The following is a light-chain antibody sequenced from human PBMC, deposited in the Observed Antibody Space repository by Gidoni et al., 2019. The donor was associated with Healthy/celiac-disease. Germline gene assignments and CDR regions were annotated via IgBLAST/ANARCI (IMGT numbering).Light chain of an antibody. J-gene: IGKJ2*01. Sequence: DIVMTQSTDSMAVSLGERATINCQSSQSVLYSSNNKNYLAWYQQKPGQPPKLLIYWASTRESGVPDRFSGSGSGTDFTLTISSLQAEDVAVYYCQQYYSTPRYTFGQGTKLEIK. CDR1: QSVLYSSNNKNY. V-gene: IGKV4-1*01. CDR3: QQYYSTPRYT. CDR2: WAS.